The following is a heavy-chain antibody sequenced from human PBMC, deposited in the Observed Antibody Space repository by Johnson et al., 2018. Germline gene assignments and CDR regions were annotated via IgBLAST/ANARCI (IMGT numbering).Heavy chain of an antibody. J-gene: IGHJ4*02. CDR2: INSDGRIT. Sequence: VQLVQSGGGVVQPGGSLRLSCAASAFTLSNYWMHWVRQAPGKGLVWVSRINSDGRITRYADSVRGRFTISRADAKNTLYLQMKSLTVGDTAVYYCARDPRYSTGPFDHWGQGTLVTVSS. V-gene: IGHV3-74*01. D-gene: IGHD6-19*01. CDR1: AFTLSNYW. CDR3: ARDPRYSTGPFDH.